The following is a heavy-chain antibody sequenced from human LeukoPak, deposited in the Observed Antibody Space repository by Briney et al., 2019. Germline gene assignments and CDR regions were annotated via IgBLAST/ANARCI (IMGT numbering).Heavy chain of an antibody. CDR2: IYYSGST. V-gene: IGHV4-39*07. CDR3: ARGTTGARTYYFDY. D-gene: IGHD1-1*01. J-gene: IGHJ4*02. CDR1: GGSISSSSYY. Sequence: SETLSLTCTVSGGSISSSSYYWGWIRQPPGKGLEWIGSIYYSGSTYYNPSLKSRVTISMDKSKKQFSMEVKSVTAADTAVYYCARGTTGARTYYFDYWGEGTLVTVSS.